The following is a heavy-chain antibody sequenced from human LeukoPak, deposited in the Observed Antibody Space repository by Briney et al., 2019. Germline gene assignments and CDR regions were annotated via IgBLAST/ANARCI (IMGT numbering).Heavy chain of an antibody. CDR2: IIPIFGTA. D-gene: IGHD6-13*01. V-gene: IGHV1-69*05. J-gene: IGHJ5*02. Sequence: SVKVSCKTSGGTFSSYAISWERQAPGQGREWMGRIIPIFGTANYAQKFQGRVTISTDESTSIAYMELSSLRSEDTAVYYCARETTGYSSSWYFNNWFDPWGQGTLVTVSS. CDR1: GGTFSSYA. CDR3: ARETTGYSSSWYFNNWFDP.